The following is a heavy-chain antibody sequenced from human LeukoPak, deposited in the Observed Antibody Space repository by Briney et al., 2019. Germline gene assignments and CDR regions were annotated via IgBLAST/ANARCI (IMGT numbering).Heavy chain of an antibody. D-gene: IGHD2-15*01. V-gene: IGHV3-30*18. CDR3: AKFWTGVAATPAY. CDR2: ISYDGSNK. Sequence: GGSLRLSCAASGFTVSSYGMHWVRQAPGKGLEWEAVISYDGSNKYYADSVKGRFTISRDNSKNTLYLQMNSLRTDDTAVYYCAKFWTGVAATPAYWGQGTLVTVSS. CDR1: GFTVSSYG. J-gene: IGHJ4*02.